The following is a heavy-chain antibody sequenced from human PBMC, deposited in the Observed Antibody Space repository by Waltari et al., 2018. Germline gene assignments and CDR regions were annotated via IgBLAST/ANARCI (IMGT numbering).Heavy chain of an antibody. CDR2: IIPSCGTA. Sequence: QVQLVQSGAEVKKPGSSVKVSCKASGGTFSSYAISWVRQAPGQGLEWMGGIIPSCGTANYAHKFQGRVTITADESTSTAYMELSSLRSEDTAVYYCARSYDFWSGYYSVRWFDPWGQGTLVTVSS. J-gene: IGHJ5*02. V-gene: IGHV1-69*01. CDR3: ARSYDFWSGYYSVRWFDP. CDR1: GGTFSSYA. D-gene: IGHD3-3*01.